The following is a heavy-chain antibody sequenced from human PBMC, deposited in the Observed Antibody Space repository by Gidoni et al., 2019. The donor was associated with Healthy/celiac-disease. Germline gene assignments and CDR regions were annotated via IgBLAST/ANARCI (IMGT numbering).Heavy chain of an antibody. Sequence: QVQLVPSGAEVKKPGASVKFSCTASGYTFTSSGIRWVRQAPGQGLEWMGWISAYNGNTNYAQKLQGRVTRTTDTSTSTAYMELRSLRSDDTAVYYCARGYCSSTSCYDLYDYYMDVWGKGTTVTVSS. CDR3: ARGYCSSTSCYDLYDYYMDV. CDR1: GYTFTSSG. D-gene: IGHD2-2*01. CDR2: ISAYNGNT. J-gene: IGHJ6*03. V-gene: IGHV1-18*01.